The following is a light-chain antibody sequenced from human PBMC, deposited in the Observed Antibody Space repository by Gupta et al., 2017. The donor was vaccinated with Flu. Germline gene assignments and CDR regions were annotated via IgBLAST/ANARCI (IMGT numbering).Light chain of an antibody. CDR1: HTVSSNY. CDR2: GAS. J-gene: IGKJ1*01. V-gene: IGKV3-20*01. CDR3: QQYGNSPT. Sequence: NVLPQSPGTLSLSPGERATLSCRASHTVSSNYLAWYQQRPGQSPRLLLFGASDRATGIPDRFSGSGSGTNFTLTISRLEPEDFAVYYCQQYGNSPTFGQGTKVEIK.